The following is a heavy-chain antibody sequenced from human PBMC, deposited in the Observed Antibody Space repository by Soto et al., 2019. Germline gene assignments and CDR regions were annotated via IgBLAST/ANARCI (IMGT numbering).Heavy chain of an antibody. CDR1: GFTVSSNY. Sequence: EVQLVETGGGLIQPGGSLRLSCAASGFTVSSNYMSWVRQAPGMGLEWVSVIYSGGSTYYADSVNGRFTISRDNSKNSLYLQMNSLRAEDTAVYYCARDRVYSSPYYYYYGMDVWGQGTTVTVSS. CDR3: ARDRVYSSPYYYYYGMDV. D-gene: IGHD4-4*01. J-gene: IGHJ6*02. CDR2: IYSGGST. V-gene: IGHV3-53*02.